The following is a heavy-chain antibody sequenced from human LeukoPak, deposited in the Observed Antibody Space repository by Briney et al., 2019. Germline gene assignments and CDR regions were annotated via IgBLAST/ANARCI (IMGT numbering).Heavy chain of an antibody. CDR2: ISSSSSYI. CDR3: ARAGAVAGTANDY. CDR1: GFTFSGYS. V-gene: IGHV3-21*01. J-gene: IGHJ4*02. Sequence: GGSLRLSRAASGFTFSGYSMNWVRQAPGKGLEWVSSISSSSSYIYYADSVKGRFTISRDNAKNSLYLQMNSLRAEDTAVYYCARAGAVAGTANDYWGQGTLVTVSS. D-gene: IGHD6-19*01.